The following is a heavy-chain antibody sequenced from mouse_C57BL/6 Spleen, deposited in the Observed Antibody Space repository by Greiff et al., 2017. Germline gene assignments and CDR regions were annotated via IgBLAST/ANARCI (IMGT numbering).Heavy chain of an antibody. D-gene: IGHD2-5*01. V-gene: IGHV2-6-1*01. CDR2: IWSDGST. Sequence: VMLVESGPGLVAPSQSLSITCTVSGFSLTSYGVHWVRQPPGKGLEWLVVIWSDGSTTYNSALKSRLSISKDNSKSQVFLKMNSLQTDDTAMYYCARHSYYSNYNYAMDYWGQGTSVTVSS. CDR1: GFSLTSYG. CDR3: ARHSYYSNYNYAMDY. J-gene: IGHJ4*01.